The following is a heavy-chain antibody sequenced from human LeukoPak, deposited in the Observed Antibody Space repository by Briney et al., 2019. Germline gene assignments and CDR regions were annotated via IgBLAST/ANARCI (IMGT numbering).Heavy chain of an antibody. CDR2: TYYRSKRYN. D-gene: IGHD4-17*01. CDR1: GDSVSSNSAA. J-gene: IGHJ5*02. CDR3: ARALMTRVTTFVWDNWFDP. Sequence: SQTLSLTCAISGDSVSSNSAAWNWIRQSPSRGLEWLGRTYYRSKRYNDYAVSVKSRVTINPDTSKYQFSMQLNSVTPEDTAVYYCARALMTRVTTFVWDNWFDPWGQGTLVTVSS. V-gene: IGHV6-1*01.